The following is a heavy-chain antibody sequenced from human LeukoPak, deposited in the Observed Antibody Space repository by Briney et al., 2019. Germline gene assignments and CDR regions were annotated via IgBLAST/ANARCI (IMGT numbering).Heavy chain of an antibody. CDR3: AREGMGAPRDGAFDI. D-gene: IGHD1-26*01. Sequence: PSETLSLTCTVSGGSISSYYWSWIRQPPGKGLEWIGYIYYSGSTNYNPSLKSRVTISEDTSKNQFSLKLSSVTAADTAVYYCAREGMGAPRDGAFDIWGQGTMVTVSS. CDR2: IYYSGST. V-gene: IGHV4-59*12. J-gene: IGHJ3*02. CDR1: GGSISSYY.